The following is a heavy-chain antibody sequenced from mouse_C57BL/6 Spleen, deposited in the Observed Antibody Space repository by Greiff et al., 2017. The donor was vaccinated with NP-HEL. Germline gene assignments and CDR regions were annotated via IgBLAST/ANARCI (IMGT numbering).Heavy chain of an antibody. CDR2: IRLKSDNYAT. J-gene: IGHJ2*01. CDR3: TKPGTINYFDY. CDR1: GFTFSNYW. Sequence: EVKLMESGGGLVQPGGSMKLSCVASGFTFSNYWMNWVRQSPEKGLEWVAQIRLKSDNYATHYAESVKGRFTISRDDSKSSVYLQMNNLRAEDTGIYYCTKPGTINYFDYWGQGTTLTVSS. D-gene: IGHD2-12*01. V-gene: IGHV6-3*01.